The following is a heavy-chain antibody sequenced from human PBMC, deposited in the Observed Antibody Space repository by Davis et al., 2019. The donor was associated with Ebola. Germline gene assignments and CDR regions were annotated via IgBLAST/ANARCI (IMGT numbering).Heavy chain of an antibody. Sequence: SVKVSCKASGGTFSSYAISWVRQAPGQGLEWMGGIIPIFGTANYAQKFQGRVTITADESTSTAYMELSSLRSEDTAVYYCARVGLRWPNYSYGMDVWGQGTTVTVSS. V-gene: IGHV1-69*13. CDR2: IIPIFGTA. J-gene: IGHJ6*02. D-gene: IGHD4-23*01. CDR3: ARVGLRWPNYSYGMDV. CDR1: GGTFSSYA.